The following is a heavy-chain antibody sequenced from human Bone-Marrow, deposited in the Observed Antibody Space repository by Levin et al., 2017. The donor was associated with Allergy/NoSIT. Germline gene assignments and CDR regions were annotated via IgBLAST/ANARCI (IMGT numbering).Heavy chain of an antibody. CDR3: ARMHNGDSGWDAFDI. D-gene: IGHD4-17*01. CDR2: IDWDDDK. V-gene: IGHV2-70*11. CDR1: GFSLTTSGMC. J-gene: IGHJ3*02. Sequence: QTLSLTCSVSGFSLTTSGMCVSWIRQSPGKALEWLARIDWDDDKHYITSQESRLTISRDTSKNQVFLTITNMGPVDTGTYSCARMHNGDSGWDAFDIWGQGTKVTVSS.